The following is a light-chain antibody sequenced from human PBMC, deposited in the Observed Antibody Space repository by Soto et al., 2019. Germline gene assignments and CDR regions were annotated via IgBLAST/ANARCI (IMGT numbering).Light chain of an antibody. V-gene: IGKV3-15*01. J-gene: IGKJ5*01. CDR1: QRVSSN. Sequence: EIIMTQSQATLSVSPGERATLSCRASQRVSSNLAWYQQKPGQPPRLLIYGASTRATDIPARFSGSGSGTEFTLSISSLQSEDSAVYYCQQYNRWPSVTFGQGTRLEIK. CDR2: GAS. CDR3: QQYNRWPSVT.